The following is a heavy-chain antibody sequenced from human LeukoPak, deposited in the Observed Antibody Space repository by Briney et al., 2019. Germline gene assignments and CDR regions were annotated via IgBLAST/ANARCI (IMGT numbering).Heavy chain of an antibody. CDR1: GFTFSSYW. CDR3: ARSKYSGCDLNWFDP. J-gene: IGHJ5*02. V-gene: IGHV3-30-3*01. D-gene: IGHD5-12*01. CDR2: ISYDGSNK. Sequence: RSGGSLRLSCAASGFTFSSYWMSWVRQAPGKGLEWVAVISYDGSNKYYADSAKGRFTISRDNSKNTLYLQMNSLRAEDTAVYYCARSKYSGCDLNWFDPWGQGTLVTVSS.